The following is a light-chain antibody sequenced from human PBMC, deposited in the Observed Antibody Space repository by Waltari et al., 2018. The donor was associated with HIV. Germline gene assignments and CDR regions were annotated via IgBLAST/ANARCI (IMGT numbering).Light chain of an antibody. J-gene: IGLJ1*01. CDR1: SSDVGSYNL. CDR3: CSYAGSSLYV. Sequence: QSALTQPASFSGSPGQSITISCTGTSSDVGSYNLVSWYQQHPGKAPKLMIYEGSKRPSGVSNRFSGSKSGNTASLTISGLQAEDEADYYCCSYAGSSLYVFGTGTKVTVL. CDR2: EGS. V-gene: IGLV2-23*01.